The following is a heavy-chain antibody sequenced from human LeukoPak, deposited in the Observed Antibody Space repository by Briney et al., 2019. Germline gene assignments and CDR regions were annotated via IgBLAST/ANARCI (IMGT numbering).Heavy chain of an antibody. Sequence: GGSLRLSCAASGFTFSSYEMNWVRQAPGKGLEWVSYISSSGSTIYYADSVKGRFTISRDNAKNSLYLQMTSLRAEDTAVYYCARDPSRQYWYFDLWGRGTLVTVSS. D-gene: IGHD6-13*01. V-gene: IGHV3-48*03. CDR1: GFTFSSYE. CDR3: ARDPSRQYWYFDL. CDR2: ISSSGSTI. J-gene: IGHJ2*01.